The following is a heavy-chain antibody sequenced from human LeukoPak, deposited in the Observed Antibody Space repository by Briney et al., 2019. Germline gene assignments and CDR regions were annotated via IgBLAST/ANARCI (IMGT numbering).Heavy chain of an antibody. V-gene: IGHV3-64*02. CDR1: GFTFSSYS. J-gene: IGHJ4*02. CDR2: ISSDGDNT. D-gene: IGHD2-21*01. CDR3: ARAALEYCGGDCLDY. Sequence: PGGSLRLSCAASGFTFSSYSMHWVRQAPGKGLEYVSVISSDGDNTYYADSVKGRSTISRDNSKNTLYLQMGSLRAEDMAVYYCARAALEYCGGDCLDYWGQGTLVTVSS.